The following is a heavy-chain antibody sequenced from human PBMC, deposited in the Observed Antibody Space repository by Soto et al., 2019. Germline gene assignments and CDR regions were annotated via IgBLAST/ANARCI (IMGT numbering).Heavy chain of an antibody. D-gene: IGHD2-2*01. J-gene: IGHJ6*02. Sequence: QVHLVESGGGVVQSGRSLRLSCAASGFTFSSYAMHWVRQAPGKGLEWVALITYDGGNEYYADSVKGRFIISRDDSENTLYLQMIGLRTEDTAVYYCARDSGIVLVPVTSMDVWGQGTTVTVSS. CDR3: ARDSGIVLVPVTSMDV. CDR1: GFTFSSYA. V-gene: IGHV3-30-3*01. CDR2: ITYDGGNE.